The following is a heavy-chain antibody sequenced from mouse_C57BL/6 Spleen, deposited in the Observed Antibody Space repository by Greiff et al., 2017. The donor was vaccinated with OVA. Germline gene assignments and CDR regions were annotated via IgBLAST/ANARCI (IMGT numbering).Heavy chain of an antibody. Sequence: EVQLQQSGTVLARPGASVKMSCKTSGYTFTSYWMHWVKQRPGQGLEWIGAIYPGNSDTSYNQKFKGKAKLTAVTSASTAYMELSSLTNEDSAVYYCTRDDGLEGDWFAYWGQGTLVTVSA. V-gene: IGHV1-5*01. CDR1: GYTFTSYW. J-gene: IGHJ3*01. CDR3: TRDDGLEGDWFAY. D-gene: IGHD2-3*01. CDR2: IYPGNSDT.